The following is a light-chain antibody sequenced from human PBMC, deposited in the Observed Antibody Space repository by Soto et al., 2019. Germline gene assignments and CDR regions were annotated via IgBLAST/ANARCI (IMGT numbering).Light chain of an antibody. V-gene: IGLV2-14*01. CDR3: SSYTSSSTWV. J-gene: IGLJ3*02. CDR2: EVR. CDR1: SSDVGAYNY. Sequence: QSALTQPASVSGSPGQSITISCTGTSSDVGAYNYVSWYQQHPGKAPKLMIYEVRNRPSGVSDRFSGSRSGNTASLTISGLQAEDESDYYCSSYTSSSTWVFGGGTK.